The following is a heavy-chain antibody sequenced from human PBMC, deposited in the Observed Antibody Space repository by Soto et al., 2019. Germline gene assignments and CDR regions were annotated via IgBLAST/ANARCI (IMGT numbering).Heavy chain of an antibody. Sequence: GASVKVSCKASGYTFTTYDISWVRQAPGQRLEWMGRISSYYGNTNYPQSLQGRLTMTTDTSTTTAYMELRSLRFDDTAVYYCARDPYHVLMVNAPNLYGMDVWGQGTTVTVSS. CDR3: ARDPYHVLMVNAPNLYGMDV. CDR2: ISSYYGNT. V-gene: IGHV1-18*01. J-gene: IGHJ6*02. D-gene: IGHD2-8*01. CDR1: GYTFTTYD.